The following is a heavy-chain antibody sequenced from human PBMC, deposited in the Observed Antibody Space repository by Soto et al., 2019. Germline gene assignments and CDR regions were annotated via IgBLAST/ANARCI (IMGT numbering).Heavy chain of an antibody. V-gene: IGHV1-46*01. J-gene: IGHJ4*02. D-gene: IGHD6-13*01. CDR3: ARDPARIAAAYYFDY. Sequence: ASVYVSCTASGYTFTGYYMLWVRQAPGQGLEWMGIINPSGGSTSYAQKFQGRVTMTRDTSTSTVYMELSSLRSEDTAVYYCARDPARIAAAYYFDYWGQGTLVTVSS. CDR1: GYTFTGYY. CDR2: INPSGGST.